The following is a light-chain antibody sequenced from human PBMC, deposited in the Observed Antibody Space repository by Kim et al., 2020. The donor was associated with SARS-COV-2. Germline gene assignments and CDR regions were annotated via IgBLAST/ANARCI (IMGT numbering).Light chain of an antibody. J-gene: IGLJ2*01. Sequence: SYELTQPPSVSVAPGKTARITCGGSDIGSKNAHWYQQKPGQAPVVVINYDSDRPSGIPERFSGSNSWNTATLTISRVEVGDEADYYCQIWNSSSHHPVFGGGTQLTVL. CDR1: DIGSKN. CDR3: QIWNSSSHHPV. CDR2: YDS. V-gene: IGLV3-21*04.